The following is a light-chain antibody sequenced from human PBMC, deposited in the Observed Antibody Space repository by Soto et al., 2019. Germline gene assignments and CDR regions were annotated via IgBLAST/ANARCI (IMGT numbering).Light chain of an antibody. CDR2: DAT. J-gene: IGKJ4*01. Sequence: EIVLTQSPVTLSLSPGDTATLSCRASQSVIRYVAWYQQKPGQPPRLLIYDATIRASGIPARFSGSGSGTDFSLTISSLEPEDFAVYYCQQRYHWPPLTFGGGTKVEVE. V-gene: IGKV3-11*01. CDR3: QQRYHWPPLT. CDR1: QSVIRY.